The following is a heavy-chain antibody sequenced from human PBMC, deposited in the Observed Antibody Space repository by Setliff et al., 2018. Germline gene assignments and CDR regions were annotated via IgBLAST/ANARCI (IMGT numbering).Heavy chain of an antibody. J-gene: IGHJ3*02. Sequence: ASVKVSCKASGDIFSNSHINWVRQATGQGLEWMGWVSPDNGRAGYTQKFPGRFTMTRDTSISTAYLELNSLTSDDTSVYYCVRGPRQPSYGFPLRPFDIWGQGTLVTVSS. CDR1: GDIFSNSH. CDR3: VRGPRQPSYGFPLRPFDI. V-gene: IGHV1-8*02. D-gene: IGHD3-3*01. CDR2: VSPDNGRA.